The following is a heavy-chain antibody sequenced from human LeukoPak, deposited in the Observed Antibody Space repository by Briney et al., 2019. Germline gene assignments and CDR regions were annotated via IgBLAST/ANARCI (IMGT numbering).Heavy chain of an antibody. CDR2: INPNSGGT. V-gene: IGHV1-2*02. D-gene: IGHD6-6*01. CDR3: ARDKRIAARRTDAIDI. Sequence: ASVKVSCKASGYTFTGYYMHWVRQAPGQGLEWMGWINPNSGGTNYAQKFQGRVTMTRDTSISTAYMELSRLRSDDTAVYYCARDKRIAARRTDAIDIWGQGTMVTVSS. CDR1: GYTFTGYY. J-gene: IGHJ3*02.